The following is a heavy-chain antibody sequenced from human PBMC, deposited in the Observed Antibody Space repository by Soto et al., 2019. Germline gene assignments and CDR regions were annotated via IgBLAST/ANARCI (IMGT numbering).Heavy chain of an antibody. V-gene: IGHV1-69*01. Sequence: QVKLVQSGAEVKKPGSSVKVSCKASGGTFSSYAISWVRQAPGQGLEWMGGIIPIFGTANYAQKFQGRVTITADESTSTAYMELSSLRSEDTAVYYCARDMMDCSSTSCLANYFDYWGQGTLVTVSS. D-gene: IGHD2-2*01. CDR2: IIPIFGTA. CDR3: ARDMMDCSSTSCLANYFDY. J-gene: IGHJ4*02. CDR1: GGTFSSYA.